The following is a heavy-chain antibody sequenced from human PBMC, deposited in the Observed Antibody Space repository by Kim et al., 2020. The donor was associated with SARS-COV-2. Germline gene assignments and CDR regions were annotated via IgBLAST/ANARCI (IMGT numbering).Heavy chain of an antibody. Sequence: YYTDSVTGRFTTSRDWTKNTLYRQMNSLRAEETAVYYCARDSQNWRGYLDYWGQGTLVSVSS. CDR3: ARDSQNWRGYLDY. D-gene: IGHD3-3*01. V-gene: IGHV3-30*03. J-gene: IGHJ4*02.